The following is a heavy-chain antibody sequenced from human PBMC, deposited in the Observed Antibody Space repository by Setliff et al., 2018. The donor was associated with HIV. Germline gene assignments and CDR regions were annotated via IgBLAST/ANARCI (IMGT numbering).Heavy chain of an antibody. CDR2: INPSGGST. CDR1: GYTFTSYH. V-gene: IGHV1-46*01. J-gene: IGHJ4*02. CDR3: ARVGERWLQFYYFDN. D-gene: IGHD5-12*01. Sequence: ASVKVSCKASGYTFTSYHIHWVRQAPGQGLEWMGVINPSGGSTSYAQKFQGRVTMTRGTSSGTVYMELSGLRFEDTAMYYCARVGERWLQFYYFDNWGQGTLGTVSS.